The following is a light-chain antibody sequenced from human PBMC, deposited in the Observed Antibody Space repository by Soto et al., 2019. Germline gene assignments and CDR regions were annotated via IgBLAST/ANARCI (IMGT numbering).Light chain of an antibody. CDR1: QSISRY. J-gene: IGKJ4*01. V-gene: IGKV3-11*01. Sequence: EIVLTQSPATLSLSPGERATLSCRASQSISRYLAWYQQKPGQAPRLLIYDASHRATGIPARFSGSGSGTDFTLTISSLEPEDFTVYYCQQRSNRPTFGGGTKVEIK. CDR2: DAS. CDR3: QQRSNRPT.